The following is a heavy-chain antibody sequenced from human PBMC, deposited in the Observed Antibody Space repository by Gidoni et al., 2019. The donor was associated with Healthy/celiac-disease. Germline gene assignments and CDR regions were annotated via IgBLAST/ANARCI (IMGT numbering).Heavy chain of an antibody. D-gene: IGHD4-17*01. CDR1: GGSFSGYY. CDR3: ARGSPSTVTRDY. J-gene: IGHJ4*02. CDR2: INHSGST. Sequence: QVQLQQWGAGLLKPSETLSLTCAVYGGSFSGYYWSWIRQPPGKGLEWIGEINHSGSTNYNPSLKSRVTISVDTSKNQFSLKLSSVTAADTAVYYCARGSPSTVTRDYWGQGTLVTVSS. V-gene: IGHV4-34*01.